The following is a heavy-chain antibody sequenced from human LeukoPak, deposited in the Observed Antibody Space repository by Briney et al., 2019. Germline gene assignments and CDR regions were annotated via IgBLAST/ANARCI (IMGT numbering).Heavy chain of an antibody. CDR2: IYHSGST. D-gene: IGHD3-3*01. J-gene: IGHJ6*03. CDR1: GGSISSGGYY. CDR3: ARDTPLYYDFWSGLDYHYYMDV. V-gene: IGHV4-30-2*01. Sequence: SETLSLTCTVSGGSISSGGYYWSWIRQPPGKGLEWIGYIYHSGSTYYNPSLKSRVTISVDRSKNQFSLKLSSVTAADTAVYYCARDTPLYYDFWSGLDYHYYMDVWGKGTTVTVSS.